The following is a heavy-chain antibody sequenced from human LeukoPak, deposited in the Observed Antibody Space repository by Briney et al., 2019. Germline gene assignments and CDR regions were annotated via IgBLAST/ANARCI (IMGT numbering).Heavy chain of an antibody. CDR1: AFTFSDYS. CDR2: IDTSSSTM. D-gene: IGHD7-27*01. V-gene: IGHV3-48*02. Sequence: GGSLRHSCAASAFTFSDYSMNWVRQAPGKGLEWISYIDTSSSTMYYADSVMGRFTISRDNAKESLYLQMNSLRDEDTAVYYCAREDDSWGPNNLDLWGQGTMVTVSS. J-gene: IGHJ3*01. CDR3: AREDDSWGPNNLDL.